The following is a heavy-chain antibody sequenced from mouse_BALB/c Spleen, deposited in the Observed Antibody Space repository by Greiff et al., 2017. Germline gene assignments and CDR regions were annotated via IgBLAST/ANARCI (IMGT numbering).Heavy chain of an antibody. V-gene: IGHV1-4*02. J-gene: IGHJ2*01. Sequence: QVQLQQSAAELARPGASVKMSCKASGYTFTSYTMHWVKQRPGQGLEWIGYINPSSGYTEYNQKFKDKTTLTADKSSSTAYMQLSSLTSEDSAVYYCARWNDGLEDFDYWGQGTTLTVSS. D-gene: IGHD1-1*01. CDR1: GYTFTSYT. CDR2: INPSSGYT. CDR3: ARWNDGLEDFDY.